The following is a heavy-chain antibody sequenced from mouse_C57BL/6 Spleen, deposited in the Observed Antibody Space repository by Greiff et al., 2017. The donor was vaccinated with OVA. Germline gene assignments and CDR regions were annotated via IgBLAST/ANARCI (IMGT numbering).Heavy chain of an antibody. CDR1: GFNIKDYY. D-gene: IGHD3-2*02. CDR2: LDPEDGDP. J-gene: IGHJ4*01. V-gene: IGHV14-1*01. Sequence: EVQLQQSGAELVRPGASVKLSCTASGFNIKDYYMHWVKQRPEQGLEWIGRLDPEDGDPEYAPKFQGKATMTADTSSNTAYLQLSSLTSEDTAVYYCTTGAAQATYAMDYWGQGTSVTVSS. CDR3: TTGAAQATYAMDY.